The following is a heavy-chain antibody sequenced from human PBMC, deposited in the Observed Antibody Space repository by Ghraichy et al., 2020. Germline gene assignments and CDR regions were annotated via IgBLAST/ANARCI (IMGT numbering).Heavy chain of an antibody. CDR3: ARVSSISMVREVVHYYYYGLDV. V-gene: IGHV1-8*01. D-gene: IGHD3-10*01. CDR1: GYTFTSYV. Sequence: ASVKVSCKASGYTFTSYVINWVRQAPGQGLEWMGWMNPNSGNTGYAQKFQGRVTMTRNTSISTAYMELSSLRSEDTAVYYCARVSSISMVREVVHYYYYGLDVWGQGTTVTVSS. J-gene: IGHJ6*02. CDR2: MNPNSGNT.